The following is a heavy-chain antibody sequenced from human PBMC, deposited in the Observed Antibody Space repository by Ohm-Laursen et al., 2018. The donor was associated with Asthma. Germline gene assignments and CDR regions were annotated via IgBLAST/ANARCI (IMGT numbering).Heavy chain of an antibody. CDR2: ISGSGGST. CDR3: AKDRDSSGWEGEGY. J-gene: IGHJ4*02. Sequence: SLRLSYAASGFTFSSYAMSWVRQAPGKGLEWVSAISGSGGSTYYADSVKGRFTISRDNSKNKLYLQMNSLRAEDTAVYYCAKDRDSSGWEGEGYWGQGTLVTVSS. CDR1: GFTFSSYA. V-gene: IGHV3-23*01. D-gene: IGHD6-19*01.